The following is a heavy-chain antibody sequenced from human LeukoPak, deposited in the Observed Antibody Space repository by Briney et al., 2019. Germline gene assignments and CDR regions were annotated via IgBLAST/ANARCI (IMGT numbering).Heavy chain of an antibody. CDR1: GGSISSYY. D-gene: IGHD3-22*01. CDR2: IYYSGST. Sequence: PSETLSLTCTVSGGSISSYYWSWIRQPPGKGLECIGYIYYSGSTNYNPSLKSRVTISVDPSKNQFSLKLGSVTAADTAGYYCSRRTYCYDSSGYYFDYWGQGTLVTVSS. V-gene: IGHV4-59*01. J-gene: IGHJ4*02. CDR3: SRRTYCYDSSGYYFDY.